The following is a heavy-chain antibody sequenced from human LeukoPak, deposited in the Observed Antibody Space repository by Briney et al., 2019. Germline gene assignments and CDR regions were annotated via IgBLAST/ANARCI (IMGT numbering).Heavy chain of an antibody. D-gene: IGHD5-18*01. J-gene: IGHJ4*02. Sequence: SETLSLTCTVSGGSISNSYWNWIRQPPGKGLEWIGYIYYSGTTKYNPSLTSRVTISVDTSKNQFSLRLTSVTAADTAVYYCARVDTVMAYYFDLWGQGTLVTVSS. CDR2: IYYSGTT. CDR1: GGSISNSY. V-gene: IGHV4-59*01. CDR3: ARVDTVMAYYFDL.